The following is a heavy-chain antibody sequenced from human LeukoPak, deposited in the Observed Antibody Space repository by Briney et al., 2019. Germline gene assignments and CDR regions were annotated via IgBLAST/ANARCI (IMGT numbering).Heavy chain of an antibody. Sequence: GGSLRLSCAASGFTFSSYSMNWVRQAPGKGLEWVSSISSSSSYIYYADSVKGRFTISRDNTKNSLYLQMNSLRAEDTAVYYCARDRHSSGWNADAFDIWGQGTMVTVSS. CDR3: ARDRHSSGWNADAFDI. CDR1: GFTFSSYS. CDR2: ISSSSSYI. V-gene: IGHV3-21*01. J-gene: IGHJ3*02. D-gene: IGHD6-19*01.